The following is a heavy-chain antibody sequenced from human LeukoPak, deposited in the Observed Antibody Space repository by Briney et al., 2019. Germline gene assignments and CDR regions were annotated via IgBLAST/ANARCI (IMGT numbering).Heavy chain of an antibody. CDR2: IYYSGST. V-gene: IGHV4-59*01. D-gene: IGHD3-10*01. CDR1: GGSISSYY. Sequence: PSETLSLTCTVSGGSISSYYWSWIRQPPGKGLEWIGYIYYSGSTNYNPSLKSRVTISVDTSKNQFSLKLSSVTAADTAVYYCARGHMVRGVMTHDYWGQGTLVTVSS. J-gene: IGHJ4*02. CDR3: ARGHMVRGVMTHDY.